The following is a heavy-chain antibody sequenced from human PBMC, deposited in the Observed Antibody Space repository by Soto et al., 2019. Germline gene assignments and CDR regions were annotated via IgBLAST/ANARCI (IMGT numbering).Heavy chain of an antibody. CDR3: ARGAFTYYDFWSGYYTREYNWFDP. D-gene: IGHD3-3*01. J-gene: IGHJ5*02. CDR1: GGSFSGYY. CDR2: VNHSGST. Sequence: TLSLTCAVYGGSFSGYYWSWIRQPPGKGLEWIGEVNHSGSTNYNPSLKSRVTISVDTSKNQFSLKLSSVTAADTAVYYCARGAFTYYDFWSGYYTREYNWFDPWGQGTLVTVSS. V-gene: IGHV4-34*01.